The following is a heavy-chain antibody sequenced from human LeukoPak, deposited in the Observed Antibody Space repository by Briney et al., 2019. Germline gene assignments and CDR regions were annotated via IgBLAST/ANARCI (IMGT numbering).Heavy chain of an antibody. CDR2: IDARSGIT. J-gene: IGHJ6*02. CDR1: GFTFTIFG. D-gene: IGHD5-18*01. CDR3: ARDGGRGYSSGAYFYYGMDV. Sequence: GGSLRLSCAASGFTFTIFGLNWVRQAPGKGPEWVSYIDARSGITYYADSVQGRFTLSRDNARESVFLQMDSLRVDDTAVYYCARDGGRGYSSGAYFYYGMDVWGQGTTVTVSS. V-gene: IGHV3-48*01.